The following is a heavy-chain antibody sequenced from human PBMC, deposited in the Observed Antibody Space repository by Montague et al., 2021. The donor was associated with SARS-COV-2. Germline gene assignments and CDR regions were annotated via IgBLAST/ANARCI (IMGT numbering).Heavy chain of an antibody. CDR2: IEYNESS. J-gene: IGHJ4*02. CDR1: GVVEHRRRPD. Sequence: SETLSLTCTVSGVVEHRRRPDEHRSELQSHEQLVWGRLIEYNESSYYNPSLSRRLTISVDTSKNQFSLRLSSVTAADTAVYCCARLLAATGHFDFWGQGTLVTVSS. D-gene: IGHD6-13*01. CDR3: ARLLAATGHFDF. V-gene: IGHV4-39*01.